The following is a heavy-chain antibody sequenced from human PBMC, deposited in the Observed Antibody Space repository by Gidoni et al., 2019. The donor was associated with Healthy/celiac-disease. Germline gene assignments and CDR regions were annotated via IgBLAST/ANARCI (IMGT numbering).Heavy chain of an antibody. D-gene: IGHD2-15*01. CDR1: GFSLSNARMG. J-gene: IGHJ4*02. CDR2: IFSNDEK. Sequence: QVTLKESGPVLVKPTETLTLTCTVSGFSLSNARMGVSWIRQPPGKALEWLAHIFSNDEKSYSTSLKSRLTISKDTSKSQVVITMTNMDPVDTATYYCARTTYCSGGSCYPTIDYWGQGTLVTVSS. V-gene: IGHV2-26*01. CDR3: ARTTYCSGGSCYPTIDY.